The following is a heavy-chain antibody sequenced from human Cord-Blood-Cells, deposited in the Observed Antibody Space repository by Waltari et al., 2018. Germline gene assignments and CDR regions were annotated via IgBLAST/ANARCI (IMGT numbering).Heavy chain of an antibody. CDR2: MNPNSGNT. CDR1: GYTFTSYD. D-gene: IGHD6-19*01. Sequence: QVQLVQSGAEVKTPGASVKVSCKASGYTFTSYDINLVRPAAGQGLEWMGWMNPNSGNTGYAQKFQGRVTITRNTSISTAYMELSSLRSEDTAVYYCARGGMGGWYEGYFQHWGQGTLVTVSS. J-gene: IGHJ1*01. V-gene: IGHV1-8*03. CDR3: ARGGMGGWYEGYFQH.